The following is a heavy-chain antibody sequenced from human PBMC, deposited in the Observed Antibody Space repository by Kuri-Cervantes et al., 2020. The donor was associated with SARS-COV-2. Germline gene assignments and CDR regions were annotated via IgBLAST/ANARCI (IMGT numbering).Heavy chain of an antibody. CDR1: GDSFSSYS. Sequence: SVKVSCKAAGDSFSSYSFNWVRQAPGQGLEWMGGIIPIFGTANYAQKFQGRVTITTDESTSTAYMELSSLRSEDTAVYYRSGGVGSSWYVDDAFDIWGQGTMVTVSS. CDR2: IIPIFGTA. CDR3: SGGVGSSWYVDDAFDI. J-gene: IGHJ3*02. V-gene: IGHV1-69*05. D-gene: IGHD6-13*01.